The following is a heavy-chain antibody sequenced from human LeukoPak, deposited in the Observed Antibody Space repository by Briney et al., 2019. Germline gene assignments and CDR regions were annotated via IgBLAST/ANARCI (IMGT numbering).Heavy chain of an antibody. J-gene: IGHJ4*02. CDR1: GCTFSSYS. V-gene: IGHV3-21*01. D-gene: IGHD4-17*01. CDR3: ARKDYGDWGLGY. CDR2: ISRTNSYM. Sequence: GGSLRLSCAASGCTFSSYSMNWVRQAPGKGLEWVSSISRTNSYMKYADSVKGRFTISRDNAKNLLYLQMNSLRAEDTAVYYCARKDYGDWGLGYWGQGTLITVSS.